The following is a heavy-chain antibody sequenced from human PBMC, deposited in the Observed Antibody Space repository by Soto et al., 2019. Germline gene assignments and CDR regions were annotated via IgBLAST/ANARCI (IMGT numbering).Heavy chain of an antibody. CDR3: ARDLGMGYTLRFDP. V-gene: IGHV3-48*02. Sequence: EVQLVESGGGLVQPGGSLRLSCAASGFTFSSYSMNWVRQAPGKGLEWVSYISSSSSTIYYADPVKGRFTISRDNAKNSLYLQMNSLRDEDTAVYYCARDLGMGYTLRFDPWGQGSLVTDS. J-gene: IGHJ5*02. CDR2: ISSSSSTI. CDR1: GFTFSSYS. D-gene: IGHD3-16*01.